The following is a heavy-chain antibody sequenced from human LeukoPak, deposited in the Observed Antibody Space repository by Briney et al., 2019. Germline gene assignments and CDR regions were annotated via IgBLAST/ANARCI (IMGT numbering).Heavy chain of an antibody. Sequence: SETLSLTCAVYGGSFSGYYWSWIRQPPGKGLEWIGEINHSGSTNYNPSLKSRVTISVDTSKNQFSLKLSSVTAADTAVYYCARGVFRIAVVGRFDPWGQGTLVTVSS. D-gene: IGHD6-19*01. CDR1: GGSFSGYY. J-gene: IGHJ5*02. V-gene: IGHV4-34*01. CDR2: INHSGST. CDR3: ARGVFRIAVVGRFDP.